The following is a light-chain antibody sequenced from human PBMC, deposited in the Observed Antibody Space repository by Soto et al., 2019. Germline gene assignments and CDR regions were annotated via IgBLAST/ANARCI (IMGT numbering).Light chain of an antibody. CDR1: QSISSY. V-gene: IGKV1-39*01. CDR3: QQSYSTLLT. CDR2: AAY. J-gene: IGKJ4*01. Sequence: DIQMTQSPSSLSASVGDRVTITCRASQSISSYLNWYQQKPGKAPKLLIYAAYSLQSGVPSRFSGSGSGTDFTLTISSLQPEDFATYYCQQSYSTLLTFGGGTKVEIK.